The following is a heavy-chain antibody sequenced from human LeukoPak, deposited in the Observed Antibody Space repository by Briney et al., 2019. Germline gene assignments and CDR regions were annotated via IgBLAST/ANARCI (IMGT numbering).Heavy chain of an antibody. Sequence: GASVKVSCKASGYTVTSYYMHWLRHALGQGLEWMGMINPSGCSTSYAQKFQGRVTMTRDTSTRTVYMELSSLSSEDPAVYYCAKDWKGFDYWGQGTLVTVSS. J-gene: IGHJ4*02. CDR1: GYTVTSYY. CDR3: AKDWKGFDY. CDR2: INPSGCST. D-gene: IGHD1-1*01. V-gene: IGHV1-46*01.